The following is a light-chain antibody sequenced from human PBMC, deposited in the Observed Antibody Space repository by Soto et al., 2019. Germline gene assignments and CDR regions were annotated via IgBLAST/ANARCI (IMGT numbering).Light chain of an antibody. V-gene: IGKV1-5*01. CDR1: QGINTW. CDR3: QQYTPDWT. CDR2: AAS. Sequence: DIQMTQSPSTLSASVGDRVTITCRASQGINTWLAWYQQKPGKAPKLLISAASTLQSGVPSRFSGSGSGTEFTLTSRSLQPDDAATYYCQQYTPDWTFGQGTKVEIK. J-gene: IGKJ1*01.